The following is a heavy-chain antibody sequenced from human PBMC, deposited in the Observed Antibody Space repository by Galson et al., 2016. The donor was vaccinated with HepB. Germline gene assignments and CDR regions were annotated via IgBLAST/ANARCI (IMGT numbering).Heavy chain of an antibody. CDR1: GDSVSSNSAA. V-gene: IGHV6-1*01. D-gene: IGHD3-10*01. Sequence: CAISGDSVSSNSAAWNWIRQSPSRGLEWLGRTYYRSKWYNDYAESVKSRITINPDTSKNQFSLKLSSVTAADTAVYYCASRGFGELLPNWFDPWGQGTLVTVSS. J-gene: IGHJ5*02. CDR2: TYYRSKWYN. CDR3: ASRGFGELLPNWFDP.